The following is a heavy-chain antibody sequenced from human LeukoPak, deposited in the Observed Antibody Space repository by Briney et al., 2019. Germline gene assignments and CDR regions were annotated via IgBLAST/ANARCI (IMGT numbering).Heavy chain of an antibody. J-gene: IGHJ4*02. CDR3: ARDLSPFDIAAAGTPPHDY. V-gene: IGHV4-34*01. D-gene: IGHD6-13*01. CDR2: VNHSGST. CDR1: GGSFSGYY. Sequence: SETLSLTCAVYGGSFSGYYWSWIRQPPGKGLEWSGEVNHSGSTNYNPSLKSRVTISVDTSKNQVSLKLSSVTAAATAVYYCARDLSPFDIAAAGTPPHDYWGQGPLVTVSS.